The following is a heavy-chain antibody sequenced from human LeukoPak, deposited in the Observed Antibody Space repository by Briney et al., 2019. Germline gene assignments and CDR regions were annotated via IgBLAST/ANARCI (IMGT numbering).Heavy chain of an antibody. CDR1: GFTFSTFW. CDR3: ARGGGTRTH. CDR2: IKQDGSEK. Sequence: GGSLRLSCAASGFTFSTFWRSWVRQAPGKGPEWVANIKQDGSEKNYVDSVKGRFTISRDNARNSVYLQMNSVTAEDTAVYYCARGGGTRTHWGRGVLVTVSS. J-gene: IGHJ4*02. D-gene: IGHD2-15*01. V-gene: IGHV3-7*01.